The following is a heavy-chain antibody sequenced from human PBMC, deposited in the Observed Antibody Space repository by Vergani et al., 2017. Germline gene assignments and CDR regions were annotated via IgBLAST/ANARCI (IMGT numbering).Heavy chain of an antibody. V-gene: IGHV4-39*01. CDR3: ARQIGILQYLGDGFRYWLDP. CDR2: IYYVGNA. CDR1: GGTISSSSYR. Sequence: QVQLQESGPGVVKPSETLSLTCTASGGTISSSSYRWAWLRQPPGKELEWIGSIYYVGNADYNPSLESRVTMSVDTSKNQFSLNLISVTAADTAVYFCARQIGILQYLGDGFRYWLDPWGQGTLVTVSS. D-gene: IGHD2/OR15-2a*01. J-gene: IGHJ5*02.